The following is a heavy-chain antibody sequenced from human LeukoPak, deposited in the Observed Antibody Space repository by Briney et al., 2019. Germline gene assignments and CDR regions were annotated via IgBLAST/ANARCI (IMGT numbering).Heavy chain of an antibody. CDR3: ARGVRYYDSSGYYYVKRPFDY. D-gene: IGHD3-22*01. J-gene: IGHJ4*02. Sequence: SETLSLTCAVYGGSFSGYYWSWIRQPPGKGLEWIGEINHSGSTNYNPSLKSRVTILVDTSKNQFSLKLSSVTAADTAVYYCARGVRYYDSSGYYYVKRPFDYWGQGTLVTVSS. CDR1: GGSFSGYY. V-gene: IGHV4-34*01. CDR2: INHSGST.